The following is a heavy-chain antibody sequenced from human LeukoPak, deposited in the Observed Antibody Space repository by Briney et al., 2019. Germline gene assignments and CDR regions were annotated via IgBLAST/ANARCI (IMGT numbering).Heavy chain of an antibody. D-gene: IGHD3-3*01. V-gene: IGHV4-39*01. CDR3: ARHGRYDFWSGYYTYFDY. J-gene: IGHJ4*02. Sequence: SETLSLTCTVSGGSISSGDYYWGWIRQPPGKGLEWIGSIYYSGSTYYNPSLKSRVTISVDTSKNQFSLKLSSVTAADTAVYYCARHGRYDFWSGYYTYFDYWGQGTLVTVSS. CDR1: GGSISSGDYY. CDR2: IYYSGST.